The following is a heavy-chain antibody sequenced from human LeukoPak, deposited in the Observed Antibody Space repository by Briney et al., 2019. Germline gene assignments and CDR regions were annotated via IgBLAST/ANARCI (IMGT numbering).Heavy chain of an antibody. CDR2: ITISSNFI. CDR3: ARDGHGDGFLTGYSYFGMDV. CDR1: GFSLSSYS. Sequence: GGSLRLSCAASGFSLSSYSMNWVRQAPGKGLEWVSSITISSNFIYYADSVKGRFTISRDNAKSSLFLQMNSLRAEDTAVYFCARDGHGDGFLTGYSYFGMDVWGQGTTVTVS. V-gene: IGHV3-21*01. D-gene: IGHD3-9*01. J-gene: IGHJ6*02.